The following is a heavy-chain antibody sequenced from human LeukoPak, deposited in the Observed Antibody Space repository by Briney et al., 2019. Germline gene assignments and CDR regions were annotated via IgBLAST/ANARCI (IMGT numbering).Heavy chain of an antibody. Sequence: GASVKVSCKASGYTFIGYYMHWVRQAPGQGLEWMGWINPNSGGTNYAQKFQGRVTMTRDTSISTAYMELSRLRSDDTAVYYCARAGTWISSYYYYGMDVWGQGTTVTVSS. CDR3: ARAGTWISSYYYYGMDV. CDR1: GYTFIGYY. CDR2: INPNSGGT. D-gene: IGHD5-12*01. J-gene: IGHJ6*02. V-gene: IGHV1-2*02.